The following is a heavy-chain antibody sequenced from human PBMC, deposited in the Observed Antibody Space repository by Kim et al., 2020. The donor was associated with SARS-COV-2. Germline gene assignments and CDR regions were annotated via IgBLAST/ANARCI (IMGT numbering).Heavy chain of an antibody. CDR3: ANLRDGYMAYDY. J-gene: IGHJ4*02. V-gene: IGHV3-11*01. Sequence: CADSVTGGFTISRDTPKNSLYRQLNSLRAEDPAVYYCANLRDGYMAYDYWGQGTLVTVSS. D-gene: IGHD5-12*01.